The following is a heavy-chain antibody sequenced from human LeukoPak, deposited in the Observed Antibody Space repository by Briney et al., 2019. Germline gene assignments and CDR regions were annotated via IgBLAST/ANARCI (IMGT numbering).Heavy chain of an antibody. CDR3: ARDQRYCSSTSCYHDY. V-gene: IGHV1-2*02. D-gene: IGHD2-2*01. J-gene: IGHJ4*02. CDR2: INPNSGGT. Sequence: HGASVKVSCKASGYTFTGYYMHWVRQAPGQGLEWMGWINPNSGGTNYAQKFQGRVTMTRDTSISTAYMELSRLRSDDTAVYYCARDQRYCSSTSCYHDYWGQGTLVTVSS. CDR1: GYTFTGYY.